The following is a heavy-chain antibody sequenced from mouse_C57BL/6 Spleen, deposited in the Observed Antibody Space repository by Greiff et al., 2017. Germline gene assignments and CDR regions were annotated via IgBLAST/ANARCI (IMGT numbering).Heavy chain of an antibody. J-gene: IGHJ3*01. Sequence: QVQLQQSGTELVKPGASVKLSCKASGYTFTSYWMHWVKQRPGQGLAWIGNINPSNGGTNYNEKFKSKATLTVDKSSSTAYMQLSSLTSEDSAVYYCARAFYDGYSAWFAYWGQGTLVTVSA. CDR3: ARAFYDGYSAWFAY. CDR2: INPSNGGT. V-gene: IGHV1-53*01. CDR1: GYTFTSYW. D-gene: IGHD2-3*01.